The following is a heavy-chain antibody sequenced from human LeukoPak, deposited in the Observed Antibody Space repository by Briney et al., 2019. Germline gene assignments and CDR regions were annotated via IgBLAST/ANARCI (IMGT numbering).Heavy chain of an antibody. CDR3: ARHRDYYDT. D-gene: IGHD3-22*01. J-gene: IGHJ4*01. Sequence: PSETLSLTCGVSGGSISSTNFWTWIRQPPGKGLEWIGYIYSSGSANYNPSLKSRVIISGDTSKNQISLNLTSVTAADTAVYFCARHRDYYDTWGHGTLVTVSS. V-gene: IGHV4-59*08. CDR1: GGSISSTNF. CDR2: IYSSGSA.